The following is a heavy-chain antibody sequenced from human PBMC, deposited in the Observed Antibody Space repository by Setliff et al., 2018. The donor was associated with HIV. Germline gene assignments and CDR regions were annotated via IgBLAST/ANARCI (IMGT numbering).Heavy chain of an antibody. V-gene: IGHV1-2*02. CDR2: ISPNRGAT. J-gene: IGHJ5*02. CDR1: GYTFIDYF. Sequence: GASVKVSCKASGYTFIDYFIHWVRQAPGQGLEWMAYISPNRGATNFAQKFLGRVTMTRDTSISTAYLELSSLTSDDTAVYYCARVLAGLNWFDPWGQGTLVTVSS. D-gene: IGHD2-15*01. CDR3: ARVLAGLNWFDP.